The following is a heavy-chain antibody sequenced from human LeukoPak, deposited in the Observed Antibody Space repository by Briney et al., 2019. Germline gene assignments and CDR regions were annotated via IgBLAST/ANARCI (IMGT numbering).Heavy chain of an antibody. CDR3: AREGFTVFGAVVNYWYSGMDV. J-gene: IGHJ6*02. V-gene: IGHV1-18*01. CDR1: GYTFNNYG. CDR2: ISAHNGNT. D-gene: IGHD3-3*01. Sequence: ASAKVSCKAFGYTFNNYGISWVRQAPGQGLEWMGWISAHNGNTNYAQKLQDRVTVTTDASTSTAYMELRSLRFDDTAVYFCAREGFTVFGAVVNYWYSGMDVWGQGTTVTVSS.